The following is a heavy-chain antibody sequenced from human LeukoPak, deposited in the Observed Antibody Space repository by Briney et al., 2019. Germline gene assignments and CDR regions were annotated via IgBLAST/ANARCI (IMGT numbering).Heavy chain of an antibody. D-gene: IGHD2-21*02. CDR1: GGSISSYY. CDR2: ICYSGST. J-gene: IGHJ3*02. CDR3: ARDSGGDWNDAFDI. Sequence: PSETLSLTCTVSGGSISSYYWSWIRQPPGKGLEWIGYICYSGSTNYNPSLKSRVTISVDTSKNQFSLKLSSVTAADTAVYYCARDSGGDWNDAFDIWGQGTMVTVSS. V-gene: IGHV4-59*01.